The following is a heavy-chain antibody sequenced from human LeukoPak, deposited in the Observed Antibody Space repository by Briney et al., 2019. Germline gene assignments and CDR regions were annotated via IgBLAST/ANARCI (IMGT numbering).Heavy chain of an antibody. CDR3: ARGYSSGRPAPLGY. J-gene: IGHJ4*02. CDR1: GGSISSYY. D-gene: IGHD6-19*01. Sequence: PSETLSLTCTVSGGSISSYYWSWIRQSPGKGLEWIGYIYYSGSTNYNPSLKSRVTISVDTSKNQFSLKLSSVTAADTAVYYCARGYSSGRPAPLGYWGQGTLVTVSS. CDR2: IYYSGST. V-gene: IGHV4-59*01.